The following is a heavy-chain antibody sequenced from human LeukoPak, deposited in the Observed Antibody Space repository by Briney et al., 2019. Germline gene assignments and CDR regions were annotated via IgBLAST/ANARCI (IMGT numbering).Heavy chain of an antibody. CDR1: GYTFTGYY. J-gene: IGHJ4*02. V-gene: IGHV1-2*02. Sequence: GASVKVSCMASGYTFTGYYMHWVRQAPGQGLEWMGWINPNSGGTNYAQKFQGRVTMTRDTSISTAYMELSRLRSDDTAVYYCAREGDAGATLGYYFDYWGQGTLVTVSS. CDR3: AREGDAGATLGYYFDY. CDR2: INPNSGGT. D-gene: IGHD1-26*01.